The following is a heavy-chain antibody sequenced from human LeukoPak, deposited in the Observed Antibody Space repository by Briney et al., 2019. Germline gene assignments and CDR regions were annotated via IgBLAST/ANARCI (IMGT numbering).Heavy chain of an antibody. D-gene: IGHD3-22*01. V-gene: IGHV3-23*01. CDR1: GFTFSSYS. CDR3: AKDLSGYYYDSFDY. Sequence: GGSLRLSCAASGFTFSSYSMNWVRQAPGKGLEWVSAISGSGGSTYYADSVKGRFTISRDNSKNTLYLQMNSLRAEDTAVYYCAKDLSGYYYDSFDYWGQGTLVTVSS. CDR2: ISGSGGST. J-gene: IGHJ4*02.